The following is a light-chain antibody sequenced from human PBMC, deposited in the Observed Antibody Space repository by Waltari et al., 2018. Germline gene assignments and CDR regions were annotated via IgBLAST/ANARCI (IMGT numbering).Light chain of an antibody. J-gene: IGLJ1*01. V-gene: IGLV2-14*03. Sequence: QSALTQPASVSGSPGQSITISCTGTSSDVGGYNFVSWYQQHPGKVPKLIIYDVTNRPPGVPNRFSGSNSGNTDSLTIAGLQAEDEADYYCISYTTSSTYVFGTGTKVTVL. CDR2: DVT. CDR3: ISYTTSSTYV. CDR1: SSDVGGYNF.